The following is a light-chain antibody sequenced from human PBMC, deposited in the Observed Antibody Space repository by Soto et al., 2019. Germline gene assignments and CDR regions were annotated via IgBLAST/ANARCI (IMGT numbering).Light chain of an antibody. CDR1: QSVSSN. J-gene: IGKJ2*01. CDR3: QQYNYWHT. CDR2: GAS. Sequence: EIVMTQSPVTLSVSPGERATLSCRASQSVSSNLAWYQQKPGQAPRLLIYGASTRDTGTSARFSGSASETEFTLTFNSLQSEELAIYYCQQYNYWHTFGQGTKLEIK. V-gene: IGKV3-15*01.